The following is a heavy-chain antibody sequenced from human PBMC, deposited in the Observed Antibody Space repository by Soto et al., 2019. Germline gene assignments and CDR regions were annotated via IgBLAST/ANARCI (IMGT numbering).Heavy chain of an antibody. D-gene: IGHD3-10*01. J-gene: IGHJ6*02. CDR2: IYYSGST. V-gene: IGHV4-59*01. Sequence: SETLSLTCTVSGGSISSYYWSWIRQPPGKGLDWIGYIYYSGSTNYNPSLKSRVTISVDTSKNQFSLKLSSVTAADTAVYYCARDRSDYYGSGSYALNYYYYGMDVWGQGTTVTVS. CDR3: ARDRSDYYGSGSYALNYYYYGMDV. CDR1: GGSISSYY.